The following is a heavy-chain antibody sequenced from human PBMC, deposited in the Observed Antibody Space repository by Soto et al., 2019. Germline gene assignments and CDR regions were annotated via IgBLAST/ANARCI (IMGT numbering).Heavy chain of an antibody. V-gene: IGHV2-70*11. CDR1: GFSLSTSGMC. Sequence: SGPTLVNPTQTLTLTCTFSGFSLSTSGMCVSWIRQPPGKALEWLARIDWDDDKYYSTSLKTRLTISKDTSKNQVVLTMTNMDPVDTATYYCARSIAAAPQGVGAFDIWGQGTMVTVSS. J-gene: IGHJ3*02. CDR3: ARSIAAAPQGVGAFDI. D-gene: IGHD6-13*01. CDR2: IDWDDDK.